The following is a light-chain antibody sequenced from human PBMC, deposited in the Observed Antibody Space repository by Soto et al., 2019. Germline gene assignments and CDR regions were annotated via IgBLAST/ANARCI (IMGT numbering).Light chain of an antibody. V-gene: IGKV3-20*01. CDR1: QSISGNY. J-gene: IGKJ5*01. Sequence: IVLTQAPGTLSGSAWEIAPLSCRASQSISGNYLAWYQQKPGQAPRLLIYGASNRATGIPERFSGSRFGTDYTLPISTLEPQDSAMYYCQQYVISVTFGQGTRLEIK. CDR3: QQYVISVT. CDR2: GAS.